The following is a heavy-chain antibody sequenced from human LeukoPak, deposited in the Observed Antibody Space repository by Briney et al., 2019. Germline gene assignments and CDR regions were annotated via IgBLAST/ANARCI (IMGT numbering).Heavy chain of an antibody. CDR2: INPNSGGT. V-gene: IGHV1-2*02. CDR1: GYTFTGYY. Sequence: ASVKVSCKASGYTFTGYYMHWVRQAPGQGLEWMGWINPNSGGTNYAQKFQGRVTMTRDTSISTAYMELSRLRSDDTAVYYCATATRPSYYDFWSGYSVHFDYWGQGTLVTVSS. D-gene: IGHD3-3*01. J-gene: IGHJ4*02. CDR3: ATATRPSYYDFWSGYSVHFDY.